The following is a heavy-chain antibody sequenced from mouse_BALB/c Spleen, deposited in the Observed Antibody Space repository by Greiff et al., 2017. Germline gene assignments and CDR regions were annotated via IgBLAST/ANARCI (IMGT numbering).Heavy chain of an antibody. V-gene: IGHV5-9-4*01. J-gene: IGHJ4*01. Sequence: EVKVEESGGGLVKPGGSLKLSCAASGFTFSSYAMSWVRQSPEKRLEWVAEISSGGSYTYYPDTVTGRFTISRDNAKNTLYLEMSSLRSEDTAMYYCARDTAMDYWGQGTSVTVSS. CDR3: ARDTAMDY. CDR1: GFTFSSYA. CDR2: ISSGGSYT.